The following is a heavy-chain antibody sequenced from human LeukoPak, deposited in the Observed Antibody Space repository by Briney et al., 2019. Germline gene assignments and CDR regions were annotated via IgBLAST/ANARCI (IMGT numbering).Heavy chain of an antibody. CDR3: ARVGSSSSLGFDY. J-gene: IGHJ4*02. D-gene: IGHD6-6*01. Sequence: PGRSLRLSCAASGFTFRSYGMHWVRQAPGKGLEWVAVIWYDGSNKYCADSVKGRFTISRDNSKNTLYLEVSSLRAEDTAVYYCARVGSSSSLGFDYWGQGTLVTVSS. V-gene: IGHV3-33*01. CDR2: IWYDGSNK. CDR1: GFTFRSYG.